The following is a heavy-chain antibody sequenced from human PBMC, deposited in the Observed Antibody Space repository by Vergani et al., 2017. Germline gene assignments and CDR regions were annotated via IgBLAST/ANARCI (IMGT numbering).Heavy chain of an antibody. J-gene: IGHJ6*02. CDR3: ARDSSGGYYYYYYGMDV. Sequence: EVQLVESGGGLVQPGGSLRLSCAASGFTFSSYEMNWVRQAPGKGLEWVSYISSSGSTIYYADSVKGRFTISRDNAKNSLYLQMNSLRAEDTAVYYCARDSSGGYYYYYYGMDVWGQGTTVTVSS. CDR1: GFTFSSYE. D-gene: IGHD2-8*02. V-gene: IGHV3-48*03. CDR2: ISSSGSTI.